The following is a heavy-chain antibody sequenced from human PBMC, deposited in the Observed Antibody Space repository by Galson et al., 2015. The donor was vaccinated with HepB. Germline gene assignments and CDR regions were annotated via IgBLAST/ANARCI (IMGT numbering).Heavy chain of an antibody. Sequence: SVKVSCKASGYTFTSYAMHWVRQAPGQRLEWMGWINAGNGNTKYSQKFQGRVTITRDTSASTAHMELSSLRSEDTAVYYCAREYSGYGDPGYFDYWGQGTLVTVSS. CDR1: GYTFTSYA. V-gene: IGHV1-3*01. J-gene: IGHJ4*02. CDR2: INAGNGNT. CDR3: AREYSGYGDPGYFDY. D-gene: IGHD5-12*01.